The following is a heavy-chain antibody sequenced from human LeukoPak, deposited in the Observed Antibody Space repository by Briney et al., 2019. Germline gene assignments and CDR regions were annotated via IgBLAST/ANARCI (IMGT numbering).Heavy chain of an antibody. D-gene: IGHD3-10*01. V-gene: IGHV4-4*02. CDR2: INHSGST. CDR1: GGSISNTNW. Sequence: SETLSLTCGVSGGSISNTNWWTWFRQPPGKGLEWIGEINHSGSTNYNPSLKSRVTISVDTSKNQFSLKLSSVTAADTAVYYCARIRITMVRGGYYYYGMDVWGQGTTVTVSS. J-gene: IGHJ6*02. CDR3: ARIRITMVRGGYYYYGMDV.